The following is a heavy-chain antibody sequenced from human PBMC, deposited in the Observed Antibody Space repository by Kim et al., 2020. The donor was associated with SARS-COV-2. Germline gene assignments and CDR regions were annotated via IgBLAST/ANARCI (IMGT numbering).Heavy chain of an antibody. J-gene: IGHJ4*02. CDR3: ARGSLGPYYFDY. Sequence: NYHTSLKSRVTISVDTSKSQFSLKLSSVTAADTAVYYCARGSLGPYYFDYWGQGTLVTVSS. D-gene: IGHD3-16*01. V-gene: IGHV4-59*09.